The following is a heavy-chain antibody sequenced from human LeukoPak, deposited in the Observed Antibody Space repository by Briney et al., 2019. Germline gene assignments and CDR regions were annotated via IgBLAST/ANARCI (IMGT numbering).Heavy chain of an antibody. V-gene: IGHV3-30-3*01. Sequence: PGGSLRLSCAASGFTFSSYAMHWVRQAPGKGLEWVAVISYDGSNKYYADSVKGRFTISRDNSKNTLYLQMNSLRAEDTAVYYCARDSIFTSDMITFGGVIGHFDYWGQGTLVTVSS. J-gene: IGHJ4*02. CDR1: GFTFSSYA. D-gene: IGHD3-16*02. CDR3: ARDSIFTSDMITFGGVIGHFDY. CDR2: ISYDGSNK.